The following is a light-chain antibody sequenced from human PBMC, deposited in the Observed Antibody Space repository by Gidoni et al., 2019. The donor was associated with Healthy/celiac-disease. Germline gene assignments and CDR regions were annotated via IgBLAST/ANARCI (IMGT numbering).Light chain of an antibody. CDR2: DAS. Sequence: AIRLTQSPSSLSASVGDRVTITCRASQGISSALAWYQQKPGKAPKLLIYDASSLESGVPSRFSGSGSGTDFTLTISSLQPEDFATYSCQQFNSYPITFXXXTRLEIK. CDR1: QGISSA. J-gene: IGKJ5*01. CDR3: QQFNSYPIT. V-gene: IGKV1-13*02.